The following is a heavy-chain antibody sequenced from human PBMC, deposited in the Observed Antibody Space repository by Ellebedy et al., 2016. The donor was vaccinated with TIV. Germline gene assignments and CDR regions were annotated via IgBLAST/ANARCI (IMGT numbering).Heavy chain of an antibody. CDR3: ARGINGRNAFDI. D-gene: IGHD1-26*01. CDR1: GFTVSSNY. V-gene: IGHV3-53*01. Sequence: GGSLRLSCAASGFTVSSNYMSWVRQAPGKGLEWVSVIYSGGSTFYADSVKDRFTISRDNSKNTLYLQMNSLRAEDTAVYYCARGINGRNAFDIWGQGTMVTFSS. CDR2: IYSGGST. J-gene: IGHJ3*02.